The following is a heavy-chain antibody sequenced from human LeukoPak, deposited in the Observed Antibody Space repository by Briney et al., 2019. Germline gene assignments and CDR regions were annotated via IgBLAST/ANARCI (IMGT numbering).Heavy chain of an antibody. CDR2: IFYSGST. J-gene: IGHJ6*04. Sequence: SKTLSLTFTVSGDSVSNYYWTWIRQPPGKGLEWIGYIFYSGSTNFNPSLKSRVTMSVDTSKNQFSLKLSSVTAADTAVYHCARGPDYGDHQRPDYYYFGMDVWGKGTTVTVSS. D-gene: IGHD4-17*01. CDR3: ARGPDYGDHQRPDYYYFGMDV. CDR1: GDSVSNYY. V-gene: IGHV4-59*02.